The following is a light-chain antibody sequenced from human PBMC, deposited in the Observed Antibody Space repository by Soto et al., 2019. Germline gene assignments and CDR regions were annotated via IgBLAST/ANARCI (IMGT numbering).Light chain of an antibody. Sequence: QSVLTQPASVSGSPGQSITISCTGTSSDVGGYNYVSWYQQHPGKAPQLMIYDVTNRPSGVSNRFSGSKSGNTASLTISGLQAVDEADYYCTSYTGSSTHVVFGVGTKLTLL. CDR3: TSYTGSSTHVV. V-gene: IGLV2-14*01. CDR1: SSDVGGYNY. CDR2: DVT. J-gene: IGLJ2*01.